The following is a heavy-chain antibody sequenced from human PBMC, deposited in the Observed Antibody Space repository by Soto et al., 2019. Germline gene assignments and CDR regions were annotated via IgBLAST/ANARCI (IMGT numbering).Heavy chain of an antibody. Sequence: ASVKVSCKASGYTFTSYGISWVRQAPGQGLEWMGWISAYNGNTNYAQKLQGRVTMTTDTSTSTAYMELRSLRSDDTAVYYCASASAIAVAGKYYCYGMDVWRQRTTVTVSS. CDR2: ISAYNGNT. J-gene: IGHJ6*02. V-gene: IGHV1-18*04. CDR3: ASASAIAVAGKYYCYGMDV. D-gene: IGHD6-19*01. CDR1: GYTFTSYG.